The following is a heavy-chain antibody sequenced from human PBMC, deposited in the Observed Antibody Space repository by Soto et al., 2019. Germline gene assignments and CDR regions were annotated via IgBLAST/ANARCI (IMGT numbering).Heavy chain of an antibody. J-gene: IGHJ4*01. CDR1: GFTFSNYA. V-gene: IGHV3-23*01. Sequence: EVQLFESGGGLVQPGGSLRLSCEASGFTFSNYAMSWVRQAPGKGLEWVSGIHGNGDKTYYADSVKGRFTISRDNSKNTLYLQMNSLRAEDTAVYFCAIPLRGLGTYYNVDFWGHGTLVTVSS. D-gene: IGHD3-10*01. CDR3: AIPLRGLGTYYNVDF. CDR2: IHGNGDKT.